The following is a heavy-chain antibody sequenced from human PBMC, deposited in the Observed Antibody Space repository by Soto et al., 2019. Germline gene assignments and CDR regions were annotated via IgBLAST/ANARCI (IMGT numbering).Heavy chain of an antibody. Sequence: GGSLRLSCAASGFTFSDYFMSWIRQAPGKGLEWVSYISNSGSTIYYADSVKGRFTISRDNAKNSLYLQMNSLRAEDTAVYYCARNEMVRGVFYSYWGQGTLVTVSS. CDR1: GFTFSDYF. D-gene: IGHD3-10*01. V-gene: IGHV3-11*01. J-gene: IGHJ4*02. CDR3: ARNEMVRGVFYSY. CDR2: ISNSGSTI.